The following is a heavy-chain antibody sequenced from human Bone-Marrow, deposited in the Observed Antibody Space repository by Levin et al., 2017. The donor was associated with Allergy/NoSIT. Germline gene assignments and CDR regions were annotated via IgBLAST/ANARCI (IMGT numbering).Heavy chain of an antibody. CDR1: GYTFTGYY. V-gene: IGHV1-2*04. CDR2: INPNSGGT. Sequence: AASVKVSCKASGYTFTGYYMHWVRQAPGQGLEWMGWINPNSGGTNYAQKFQGWVTMTRDTSISTAYMELSRLRSDDTAVYYCARTGPIMITFGGVIAPYDYYGMDVWGQGTTVTVSS. J-gene: IGHJ6*02. CDR3: ARTGPIMITFGGVIAPYDYYGMDV. D-gene: IGHD3-16*02.